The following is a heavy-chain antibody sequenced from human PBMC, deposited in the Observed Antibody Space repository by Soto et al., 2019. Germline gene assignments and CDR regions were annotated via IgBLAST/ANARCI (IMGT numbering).Heavy chain of an antibody. J-gene: IGHJ6*02. D-gene: IGHD3-3*01. CDR2: TYYRSKWYN. Sequence: KQSPTLSLTCAISGDSVSSNSAAWNWIRQSPSRGLEWLGRTYYRSKWYNDYAVSVKSRITINPDTSKNQFSLQLNSVTPEETAVYYCARDLPGVRFLGWLPPGGIYYYYYYGMDVWGQGTTVTVSS. CDR1: GDSVSSNSAA. V-gene: IGHV6-1*01. CDR3: ARDLPGVRFLGWLPPGGIYYYYYYGMDV.